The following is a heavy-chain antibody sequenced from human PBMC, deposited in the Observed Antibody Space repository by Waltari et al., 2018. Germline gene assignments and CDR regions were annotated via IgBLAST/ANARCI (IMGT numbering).Heavy chain of an antibody. CDR2: IYHSGST. CDR1: GYSISSGYY. J-gene: IGHJ2*01. D-gene: IGHD3-10*01. V-gene: IGHV4-38-2*01. CDR3: ARGRYFDL. Sequence: QVQLQESGPGLVKPSETLSLTCAVSGYSISSGYYWGWIRQPPGKGLEWIGSIYHSGSTYYNPSLKSRVTISVDTSKNQFSLKLSSVTAADTAVYYCARGRYFDLWGRGTLVTVSS.